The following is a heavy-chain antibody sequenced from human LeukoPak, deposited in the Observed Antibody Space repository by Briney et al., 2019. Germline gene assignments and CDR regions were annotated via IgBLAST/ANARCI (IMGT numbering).Heavy chain of an antibody. V-gene: IGHV3-30*04. CDR1: GFTFSSYA. D-gene: IGHD2-15*01. CDR2: ISYDGSNK. CDR3: ARDNGATHSILDY. Sequence: GGSLRLSCAASGFTFSSYAMHWVRQAPGKGLEWVAVISYDGSNKYYADSVKGRFTISRDNSKNTLYLQMNSLRAEDTAVYYCARDNGATHSILDYWGQGTLVTVSS. J-gene: IGHJ4*02.